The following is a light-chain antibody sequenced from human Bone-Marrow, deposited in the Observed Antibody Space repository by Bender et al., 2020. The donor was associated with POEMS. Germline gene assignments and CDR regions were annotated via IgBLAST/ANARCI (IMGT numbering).Light chain of an antibody. J-gene: IGLJ2*01. Sequence: SYELKQPPSVSVSPGQTARITCSGDALPRQYAYWYQQRPGQAPSLLIYKDTERPSEIPGRFSGSSSGTQVTLTISGVQAEDEADYYCQSADSTGASRVFGGGTKLNVL. CDR2: KDT. V-gene: IGLV3-25*03. CDR1: ALPRQY. CDR3: QSADSTGASRV.